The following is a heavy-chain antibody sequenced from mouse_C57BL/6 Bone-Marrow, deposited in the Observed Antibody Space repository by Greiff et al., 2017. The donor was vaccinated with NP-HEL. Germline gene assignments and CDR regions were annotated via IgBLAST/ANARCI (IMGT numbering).Heavy chain of an antibody. Sequence: QVQLQQPGAELVMPGASVKLSCKASGYTFTSYWMHWVKQRPGQGLEWIGEIDPSDSYTNYNQKFKGKSTLTVDKSSSTAYMQLSSLTSEDSAVYYCARKAHYCSSYGTPFDYWGQGTTLTVSS. V-gene: IGHV1-69*01. J-gene: IGHJ2*01. CDR3: ARKAHYCSSYGTPFDY. D-gene: IGHD1-1*01. CDR2: IDPSDSYT. CDR1: GYTFTSYW.